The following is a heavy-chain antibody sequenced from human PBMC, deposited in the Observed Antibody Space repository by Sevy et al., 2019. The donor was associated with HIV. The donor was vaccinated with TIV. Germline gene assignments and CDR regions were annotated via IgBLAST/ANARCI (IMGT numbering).Heavy chain of an antibody. D-gene: IGHD6-13*01. CDR2: INQDGSAI. Sequence: GGSLRLSCAASGFTISSFWMHWIRQAPGQGLEWLANINQDGSAIYYADSVKGRFTISRDNTKNTLFLQMRSLRVEDTALYYCARAIADSGAWWGQGTLVTVSS. J-gene: IGHJ4*02. V-gene: IGHV3-7*01. CDR3: ARAIADSGAW. CDR1: GFTISSFW.